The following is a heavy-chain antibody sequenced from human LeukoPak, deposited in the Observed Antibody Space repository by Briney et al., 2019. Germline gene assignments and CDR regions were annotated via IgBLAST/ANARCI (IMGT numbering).Heavy chain of an antibody. D-gene: IGHD3-22*01. V-gene: IGHV4-39*01. CDR2: IYYSGST. CDR1: GGSISISTYY. Sequence: SETLSLTCTVSGGSISISTYYWGWLRQPPGKGLEWIGNIYYSGSTYYNPPLKSRVTISVDTSKNQFSLRLSSVTAADTAVYYCARLGTGYDSSGYSIGWFDPWGQGTLVTVSS. CDR3: ARLGTGYDSSGYSIGWFDP. J-gene: IGHJ5*02.